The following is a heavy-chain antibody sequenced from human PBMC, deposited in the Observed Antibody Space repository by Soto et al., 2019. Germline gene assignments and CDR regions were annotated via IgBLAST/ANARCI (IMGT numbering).Heavy chain of an antibody. J-gene: IGHJ4*02. CDR3: ARENGSYFLGLDY. V-gene: IGHV3-21*01. D-gene: IGHD1-26*01. Sequence: EVQLVESGGGLVKPGGSLRLSCAASGFTFSSYSMNWVRQAPGKGLEWVSSISSSSSYIYYADSVKGRFTISRDNAKNSLYLQMNSLRAEDTAVYYCARENGSYFLGLDYWGQGTLVTVSS. CDR1: GFTFSSYS. CDR2: ISSSSSYI.